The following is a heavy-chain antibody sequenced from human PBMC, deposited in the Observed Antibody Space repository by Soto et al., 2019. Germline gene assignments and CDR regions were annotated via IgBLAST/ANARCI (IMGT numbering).Heavy chain of an antibody. CDR1: GYTFTSYD. D-gene: IGHD6-25*01. Sequence: ASVKVSCKASGYTFTSYDINWVRQATGQGLEWMGWMNPYNGNTGSTQKFQGRVTMTRNTSISTVYMELTSLRSEDTAVYYCARRKERSGPHYFDYWGQGSLVTVSS. V-gene: IGHV1-8*01. J-gene: IGHJ4*02. CDR2: MNPYNGNT. CDR3: ARRKERSGPHYFDY.